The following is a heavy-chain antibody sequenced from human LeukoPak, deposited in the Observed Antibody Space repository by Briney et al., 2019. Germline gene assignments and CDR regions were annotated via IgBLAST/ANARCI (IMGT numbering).Heavy chain of an antibody. J-gene: IGHJ4*02. V-gene: IGHV3-21*01. CDR2: ISSSSSYI. Sequence: GGSLRLSCAASGFTFSSYAMSWVRQAPGKGLEWVSSISSSSSYIYYADSVKGRFTISRDNAKNSLYLQMNSLRAEDTAVYYCARDAASSSLNYWGQGTLVTVSS. D-gene: IGHD6-13*01. CDR1: GFTFSSYA. CDR3: ARDAASSSLNY.